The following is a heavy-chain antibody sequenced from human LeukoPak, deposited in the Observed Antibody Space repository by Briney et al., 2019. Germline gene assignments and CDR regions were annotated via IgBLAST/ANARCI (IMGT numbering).Heavy chain of an antibody. Sequence: SQTLSLTCAISGDSVSSNSVTWNWIRQSPSRGLEWLGRTYYRSTWYNDYAVSVRGRVTVNPDTSKNQFSLHLNSVTPEDTAVYYCARRLTQYDCFDPWGQGILVAVSS. V-gene: IGHV6-1*01. J-gene: IGHJ5*02. D-gene: IGHD2-2*01. CDR3: ARRLTQYDCFDP. CDR1: GDSVSSNSVT. CDR2: TYYRSTWYN.